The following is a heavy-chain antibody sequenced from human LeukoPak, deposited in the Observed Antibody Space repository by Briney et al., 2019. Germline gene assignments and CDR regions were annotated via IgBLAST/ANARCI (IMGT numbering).Heavy chain of an antibody. D-gene: IGHD2-2*02. CDR3: ARASVCSSTSCYTRYYYYYMDV. Sequence: PSETLSLTCTVSGYSISSGYYWGWIRQAPGKGLEWIGSIYYSGSTYYNPSLKSRVTISVDTSKNQFSLKLSSVTAADTAVYYCARASVCSSTSCYTRYYYYYMDVWGKGTTVTISS. CDR1: GYSISSGYY. V-gene: IGHV4-38-2*02. CDR2: IYYSGST. J-gene: IGHJ6*03.